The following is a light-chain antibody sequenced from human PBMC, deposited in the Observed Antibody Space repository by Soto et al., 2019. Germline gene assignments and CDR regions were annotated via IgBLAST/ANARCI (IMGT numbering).Light chain of an antibody. CDR3: QQLNSYPQT. Sequence: IQFTQSPSSLSACVGERVTITCQASRGISSYLAWYQQKPGKPPKLLVYSASTLQSGVPSRFSGSGSGPDFTLTISSLQPEDSATYFCQQLNSYPQTFGQGTRLEIK. CDR1: RGISSY. CDR2: SAS. J-gene: IGKJ5*01. V-gene: IGKV1-9*01.